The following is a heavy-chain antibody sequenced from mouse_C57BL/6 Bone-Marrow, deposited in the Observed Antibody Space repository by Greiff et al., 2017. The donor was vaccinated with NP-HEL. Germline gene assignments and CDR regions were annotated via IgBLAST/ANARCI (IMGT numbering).Heavy chain of an antibody. CDR1: GFTIKDYY. J-gene: IGHJ2*01. D-gene: IGHD1-1*01. Sequence: VQLQQSGAELVKPGDSVKLSCTASGFTIKDYYMHWVKQRPEQGLEWIGRIDPEDGETKYAQKFQGKATITADTSSNTAYLQLSSLTSEDTAVCYCASGGSNPDYWGQGTTLTVSS. V-gene: IGHV14-2*01. CDR3: ASGGSNPDY. CDR2: IDPEDGET.